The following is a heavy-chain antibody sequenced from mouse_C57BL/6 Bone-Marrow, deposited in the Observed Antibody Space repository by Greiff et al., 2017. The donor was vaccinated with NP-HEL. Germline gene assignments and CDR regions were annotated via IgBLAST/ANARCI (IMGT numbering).Heavy chain of an antibody. V-gene: IGHV1-9*01. Sequence: QVQLQQSGAELMKPGASVKLSCKATGYTFTGNWIEWVKQRPGHGLEWIGEILPGSGNTYYNERFKGKATLTADTSSNTAYMQLSSLTTEDSAIYYGAREYYGSSYLDYWGQGTTLTVSS. D-gene: IGHD1-1*01. CDR1: GYTFTGNW. J-gene: IGHJ2*01. CDR3: AREYYGSSYLDY. CDR2: ILPGSGNT.